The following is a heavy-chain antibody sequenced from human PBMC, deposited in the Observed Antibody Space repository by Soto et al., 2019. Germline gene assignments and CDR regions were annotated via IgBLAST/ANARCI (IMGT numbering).Heavy chain of an antibody. D-gene: IGHD4-17*01. V-gene: IGHV3-30-3*01. Sequence: GGSLRLSCAAPGFTFSSYAMHWVRQAPGKGLEWVAVISYDGSNKYYADSVKGRFTISRDNSKNTLYLQMNSLRAEDTAVYYCARSRLTTVTAFDYWGEAALVTV. J-gene: IGHJ4*02. CDR1: GFTFSSYA. CDR3: ARSRLTTVTAFDY. CDR2: ISYDGSNK.